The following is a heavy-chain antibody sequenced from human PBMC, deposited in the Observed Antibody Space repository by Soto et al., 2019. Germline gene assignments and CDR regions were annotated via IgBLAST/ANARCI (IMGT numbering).Heavy chain of an antibody. V-gene: IGHV1-69*13. Sequence: SVKVSCKASGGTFSSYAVSWVRQAPGQGLEWMGGIIPIFGTANYAQKFQGRVTITADESTSTAYMELSSLRSEDTAVYYCARDGRGYSAFDIWGQGTMVTVSS. CDR3: ARDGRGYSAFDI. J-gene: IGHJ3*02. D-gene: IGHD2-15*01. CDR2: IIPIFGTA. CDR1: GGTFSSYA.